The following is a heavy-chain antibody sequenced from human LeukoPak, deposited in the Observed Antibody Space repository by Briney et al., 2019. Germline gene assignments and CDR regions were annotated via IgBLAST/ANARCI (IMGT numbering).Heavy chain of an antibody. CDR2: ISVYNGNT. J-gene: IGHJ4*02. CDR3: ARQGYSGHSQGAADY. V-gene: IGHV1-18*01. Sequence: ASVKVSCKASGCTFSIYGLSWVRQAPGQGLEWMGWISVYNGNTNYAQKFQGRVTMTTDTSTSTAHMELRSLRSDDTAVYYCARQGYSGHSQGAADYWGQGTLVTVSS. D-gene: IGHD4-23*01. CDR1: GCTFSIYG.